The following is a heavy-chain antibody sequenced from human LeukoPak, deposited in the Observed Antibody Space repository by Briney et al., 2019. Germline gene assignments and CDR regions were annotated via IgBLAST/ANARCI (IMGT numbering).Heavy chain of an antibody. CDR3: ARHDAYSGYAIDVDYFDY. J-gene: IGHJ4*02. CDR2: INHSGST. CDR1: GGSFSGYY. D-gene: IGHD5-12*01. Sequence: SETLSLTCAVYGGSFSGYYWSWIRQPPGKGLEWIGEINHSGSTNYNPSLKSRVTISVDTSKNQFSLKLSSVTAADTAVYYCARHDAYSGYAIDVDYFDYWGQGTLVTVSS. V-gene: IGHV4-34*01.